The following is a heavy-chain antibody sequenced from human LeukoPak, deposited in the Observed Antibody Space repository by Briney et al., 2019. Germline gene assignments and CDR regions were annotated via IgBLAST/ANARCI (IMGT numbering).Heavy chain of an antibody. CDR2: IKQDRSEK. J-gene: IGHJ4*02. V-gene: IGHV3-7*01. CDR3: AREPWVAVAGTIDY. CDR1: GFTFTNYW. D-gene: IGHD6-19*01. Sequence: PGGSLRLSCAASGFTFTNYWMSWGRQAPGKGLELVAHIKQDRSEKYYVDSVKGRFTISRDNAKNSLYLQMNSLRAEDTAVYYCAREPWVAVAGTIDYWGQGTLGTVSS.